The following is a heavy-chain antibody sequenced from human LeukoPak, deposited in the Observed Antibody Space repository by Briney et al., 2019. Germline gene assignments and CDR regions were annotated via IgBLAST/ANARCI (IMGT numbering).Heavy chain of an antibody. CDR2: MSNSGSS. CDR3: AREPRYGGKGAFDI. Sequence: SETLSLTCTVSGGSISTYYWSWIRQPPGKGLEWIGYMSNSGSSNYNPSLKSRVTISVDTSKNQFSLKLSSVTAADTAVYYCAREPRYGGKGAFDIWGQGTMVNVSS. V-gene: IGHV4-59*01. J-gene: IGHJ3*02. D-gene: IGHD4-23*01. CDR1: GGSISTYY.